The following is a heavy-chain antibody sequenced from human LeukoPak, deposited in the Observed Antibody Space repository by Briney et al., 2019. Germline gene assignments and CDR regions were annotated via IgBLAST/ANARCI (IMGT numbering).Heavy chain of an antibody. CDR3: AKTSTGYFDPFDY. Sequence: GGSLRLSCAASGFTFSSYSMNWVRQAPGKGREWVSSISSSSSYIYYADSVKGRFTISRDNAKNSLYLQMNSLRGEDTALYYCAKTSTGYFDPFDYWGPGTLVTVSS. D-gene: IGHD3-22*01. V-gene: IGHV3-21*04. CDR1: GFTFSSYS. CDR2: ISSSSSYI. J-gene: IGHJ4*02.